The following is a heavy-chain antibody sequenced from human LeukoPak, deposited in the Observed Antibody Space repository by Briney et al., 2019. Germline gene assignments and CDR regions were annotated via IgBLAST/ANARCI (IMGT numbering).Heavy chain of an antibody. J-gene: IGHJ4*02. D-gene: IGHD1-1*01. CDR1: GFTFSSYS. Sequence: GGSLRLSCAASGFTFSSYSMNWVRQAPGKGLEWVSSISSSSSYIYYADSVKGRFTISRDNAKNSLYLQMNSLRAEDTAVYYCARHSVQSWSMYYFDYWGQGTLVTVSS. CDR3: ARHSVQSWSMYYFDY. CDR2: ISSSSSYI. V-gene: IGHV3-21*01.